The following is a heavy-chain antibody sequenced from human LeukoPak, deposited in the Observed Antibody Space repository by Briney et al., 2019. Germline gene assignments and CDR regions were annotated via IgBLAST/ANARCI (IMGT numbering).Heavy chain of an antibody. D-gene: IGHD3-10*01. V-gene: IGHV1-46*01. J-gene: IGHJ4*02. Sequence: GASVELSCKASGYSFTNYLIHWMRQAPGQGLEWLGIINPSSGDTSYAQNFQDRVTISRDTSTTTVYMELSSLRSEDTAVYYCVRELSGGTFDYWGQGTLVTVSS. CDR3: VRELSGGTFDY. CDR2: INPSSGDT. CDR1: GYSFTNYL.